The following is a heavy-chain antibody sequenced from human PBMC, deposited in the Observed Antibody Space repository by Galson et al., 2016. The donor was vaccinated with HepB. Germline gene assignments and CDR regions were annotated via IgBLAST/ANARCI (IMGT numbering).Heavy chain of an antibody. V-gene: IGHV3-53*01. J-gene: IGHJ5*02. CDR3: ARDPPAAGSSTWA. D-gene: IGHD2-8*01. CDR1: GLTVSNNY. CDR2: MYSGGAP. Sequence: SLRLSCAVSGLTVSNNYMRWVRQAPGKGLEWVTLMYSGGAPHYADSVKGRFTISRDNSLNTLFLQMDSLRVEDTAVYYCARDPPAAGSSTWAWGQGTLVTVSS.